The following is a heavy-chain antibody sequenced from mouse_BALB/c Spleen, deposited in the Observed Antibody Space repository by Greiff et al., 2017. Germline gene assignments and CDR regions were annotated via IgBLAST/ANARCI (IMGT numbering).Heavy chain of an antibody. CDR2: ISSGGSYT. CDR1: GFTFSSYG. V-gene: IGHV5-6*01. Sequence: EVQLVESGGDLVKPGGSLKLSCAASGFTFSSYGMSWVRQTPDKRLEWVATISSGGSYTYYPDSVKGRFTISRDNAKNTLYLQMSSLKSEDTAMYYCARQSIYYENAMDYWGQGTSVTVSS. D-gene: IGHD2-4*01. CDR3: ARQSIYYENAMDY. J-gene: IGHJ4*01.